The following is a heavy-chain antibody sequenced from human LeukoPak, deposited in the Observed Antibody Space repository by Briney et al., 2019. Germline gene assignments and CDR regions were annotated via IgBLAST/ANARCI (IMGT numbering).Heavy chain of an antibody. Sequence: KSGGSLRLSCAASGFIFSDYGMNWARQAPGKGLEWISSITSNSRFIYYADSVKGRFTISRDNAKNSLFLEVSSLRAEDTAVYFCARDSPRLERPHNPCDYWGQGTLVTVSS. J-gene: IGHJ4*02. CDR3: ARDSPRLERPHNPCDY. CDR1: GFIFSDYG. D-gene: IGHD1-1*01. V-gene: IGHV3-21*01. CDR2: ITSNSRFI.